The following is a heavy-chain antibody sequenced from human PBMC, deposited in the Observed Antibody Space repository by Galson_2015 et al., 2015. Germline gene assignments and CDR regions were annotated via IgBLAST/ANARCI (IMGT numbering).Heavy chain of an antibody. CDR3: ARGRRSGRPQSHWYFDL. D-gene: IGHD6-25*01. CDR1: GGSISSSSYY. CDR2: IYYSGST. Sequence: SETLSLTCTVSGGSISSSSYYWGWIRQPPGKGLEWIGSIYYSGSTYYNPSLKSRVTISVDTSKNQFSLKLSSVTAADTAVYYCARGRRSGRPQSHWYFDLWGRGTLVTVSS. V-gene: IGHV4-39*07. J-gene: IGHJ2*01.